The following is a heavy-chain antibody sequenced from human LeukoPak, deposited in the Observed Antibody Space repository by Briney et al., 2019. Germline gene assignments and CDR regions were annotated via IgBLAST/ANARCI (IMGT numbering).Heavy chain of an antibody. CDR2: IKHDESET. CDR3: ARWHGSALLGTFDI. Sequence: GGSLRLSCVASGFTFSDFWMSWVRQAPGKGLEWVANIKHDESETYYRDSVKGRFTISRDNAKNLLYLQMNSLRADDSAVYYCARWHGSALLGTFDIWGQGTVVTVSS. D-gene: IGHD2-15*01. V-gene: IGHV3-7*02. CDR1: GFTFSDFW. J-gene: IGHJ3*02.